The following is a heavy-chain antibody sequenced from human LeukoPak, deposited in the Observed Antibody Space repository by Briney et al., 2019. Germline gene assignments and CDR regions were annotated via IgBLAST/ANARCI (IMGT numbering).Heavy chain of an antibody. D-gene: IGHD1-26*01. J-gene: IGHJ4*02. CDR2: MNTDGSST. Sequence: GWSLRLSCAAFGFTFSNYWMHWVRQAPGKGLVWVSRMNTDGSSTGYADSVKGRFTISRDNAKNTLYLQMNSLRAEDTAVYYCARVSYSGNYQYYFDYWGQGTLVTVSS. V-gene: IGHV3-74*01. CDR3: ARVSYSGNYQYYFDY. CDR1: GFTFSNYW.